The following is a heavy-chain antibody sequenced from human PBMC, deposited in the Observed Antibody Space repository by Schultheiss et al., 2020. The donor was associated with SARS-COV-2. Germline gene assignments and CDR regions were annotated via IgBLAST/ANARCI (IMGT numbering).Heavy chain of an antibody. Sequence: SETLSLTCAVSGYSISSGYYWSWIRQPPGKGLEWIGYIYYSGSTYYNPSLKSRVTISVDTSKNQFSLKLSSVTAADTAVYYCARDPNSGSYPLSYYYGMDVWGQGTTVTVSS. V-gene: IGHV4-28*03. CDR2: IYYSGST. CDR3: ARDPNSGSYPLSYYYGMDV. D-gene: IGHD1-26*01. J-gene: IGHJ6*02. CDR1: GYSISSGYY.